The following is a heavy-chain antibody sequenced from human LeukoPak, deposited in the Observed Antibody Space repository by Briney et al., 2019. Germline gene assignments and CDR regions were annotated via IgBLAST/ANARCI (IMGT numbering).Heavy chain of an antibody. Sequence: GGSLRLSCAASGFPFSRNVMSWVRQAPGKGLEWVSSISGSGDRTYYADSVKGRFTISRDTSKNTLYLEMNSLRVEDAAVYYCAKYRGFGDSYDSWGQGTLVTVSS. CDR3: AKYRGFGDSYDS. J-gene: IGHJ4*02. V-gene: IGHV3-23*01. CDR1: GFPFSRNV. CDR2: ISGSGDRT. D-gene: IGHD3-10*01.